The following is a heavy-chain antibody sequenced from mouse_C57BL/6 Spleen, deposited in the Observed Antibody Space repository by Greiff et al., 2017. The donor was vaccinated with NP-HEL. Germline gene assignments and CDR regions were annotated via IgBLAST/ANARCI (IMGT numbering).Heavy chain of an antibody. CDR2: IDPSDSYT. V-gene: IGHV1-50*01. D-gene: IGHD1-1*01. CDR3: ARRGDGSSYGY. Sequence: VQLQQPGAELVKPGASVKLSCKASGYTFTSYWMQWVKQRPGQGLEWIGEIDPSDSYTNYNQKFKGKATLTVDTSSSTAYMQLSSLTSEDSAVYYCARRGDGSSYGYWGQGTTLTVSS. J-gene: IGHJ2*01. CDR1: GYTFTSYW.